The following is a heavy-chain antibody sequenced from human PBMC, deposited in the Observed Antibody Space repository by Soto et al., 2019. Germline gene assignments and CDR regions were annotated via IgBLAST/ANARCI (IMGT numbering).Heavy chain of an antibody. CDR1: GYTFTSYG. CDR3: ASDSRYYDFWTARPNYYYGMDV. J-gene: IGHJ6*02. CDR2: ISTYDGNT. Sequence: ASVKVSCKASGYTFTSYGISWVRQAPGQGLEWMGWISTYDGNTNYAQKLQGRVTMTTDTSTSTAYMELRSLRSDDTAVYYCASDSRYYDFWTARPNYYYGMDVWGQGTTVTVSS. D-gene: IGHD3-3*01. V-gene: IGHV1-18*01.